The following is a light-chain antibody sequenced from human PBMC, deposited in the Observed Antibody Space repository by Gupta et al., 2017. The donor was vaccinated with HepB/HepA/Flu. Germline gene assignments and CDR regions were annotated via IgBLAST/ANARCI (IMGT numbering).Light chain of an antibody. CDR3: QQYENYPPIT. CDR2: AAS. Sequence: AVRMTQSPSSFSASTGDRITITCRASQAISTYLAWYQQKPGEAPNLLIYAASTWHRGVPSRFSGSGYGKEFTLTISDRQSEDFASYYCQQYENYPPITFGRGTKVEIK. V-gene: IGKV1-8*01. J-gene: IGKJ4*01. CDR1: QAISTY.